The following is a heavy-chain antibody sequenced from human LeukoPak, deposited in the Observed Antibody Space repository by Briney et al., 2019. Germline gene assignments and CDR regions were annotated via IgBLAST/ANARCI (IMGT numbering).Heavy chain of an antibody. CDR2: ISSSSSYI. CDR1: GFTFDDYA. D-gene: IGHD3-10*01. J-gene: IGHJ3*02. CDR3: AREGLLWFGDLPDAFDI. V-gene: IGHV3-21*01. Sequence: SGGSLRLSCAASGFTFDDYAMHWVRQAPGKGLEWVSSISSSSSYIYYADSVKGRFTISRDNAKNSLYLQMNSLRAEDTAVYYCAREGLLWFGDLPDAFDIWGQGTMVTVSS.